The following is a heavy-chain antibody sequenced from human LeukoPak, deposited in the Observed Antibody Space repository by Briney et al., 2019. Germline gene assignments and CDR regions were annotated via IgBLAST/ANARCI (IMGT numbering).Heavy chain of an antibody. D-gene: IGHD2-21*01. Sequence: GASVKVSCKTSGYSFTYYYMHWVRQAPGQGLEWMGWINPNSGGTSSAQKFQGRVTMTRDTSITTVYMEMSWLTSDDTAIYYCARADRLHGGPYLIGPWGQGTLVTVSS. CDR3: ARADRLHGGPYLIGP. V-gene: IGHV1-2*02. J-gene: IGHJ5*02. CDR1: GYSFTYYY. CDR2: INPNSGGT.